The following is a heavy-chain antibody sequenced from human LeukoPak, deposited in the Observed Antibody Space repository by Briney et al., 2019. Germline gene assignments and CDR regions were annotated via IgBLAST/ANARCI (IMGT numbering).Heavy chain of an antibody. Sequence: GGSLRLSCAASGFTFNSYAMSWVRQAPGKGLEWVSAISGSGGNTYYADSVKGRLTISRDNSKNTLYLQMNSLRAEDTAVYYCAKDWGPYCSGGSCFNDYWGQGTLVTVSS. CDR1: GFTFNSYA. CDR2: ISGSGGNT. J-gene: IGHJ4*02. V-gene: IGHV3-23*01. CDR3: AKDWGPYCSGGSCFNDY. D-gene: IGHD2-15*01.